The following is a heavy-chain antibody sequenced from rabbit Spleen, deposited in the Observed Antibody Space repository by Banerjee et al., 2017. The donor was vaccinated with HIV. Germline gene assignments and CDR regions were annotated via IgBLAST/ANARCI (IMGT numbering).Heavy chain of an antibody. J-gene: IGHJ4*01. Sequence: QEQLVESGGGLVKPGASLTLTCKASGFSFSNKAVLCWVRQAPGKGLEWIACINAVTGKAVYASWAKGRFTFSKTSSTTVTLQMTSLTAAETATYFCARDLYGVIGWNFGWWCPGPLVTVS. CDR1: GFSFSNKAV. D-gene: IGHD2-1*01. CDR2: INAVTGKA. V-gene: IGHV1S45*01. CDR3: ARDLYGVIGWNFGW.